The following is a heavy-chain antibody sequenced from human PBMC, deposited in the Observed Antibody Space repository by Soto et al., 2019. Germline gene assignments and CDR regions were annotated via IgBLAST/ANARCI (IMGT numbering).Heavy chain of an antibody. CDR1: GGTFSNCA. Sequence: QVQLVQSGAEVKKPGSSVKVSCKASGGTFSNCALTWVRQAPGQGLEWMGGIIPLSGTPNYAQKFQGRVTITADKSTTTVYMELSSLRSEDTAVYYCTRGIQLWSWGQGTLVTVSS. CDR2: IIPLSGTP. J-gene: IGHJ5*02. CDR3: TRGIQLWS. D-gene: IGHD5-18*01. V-gene: IGHV1-69*06.